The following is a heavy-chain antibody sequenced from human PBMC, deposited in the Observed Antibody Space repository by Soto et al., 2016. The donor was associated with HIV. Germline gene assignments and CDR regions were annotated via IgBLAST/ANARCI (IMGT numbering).Heavy chain of an antibody. CDR1: GYTFTGYY. CDR2: INPNSGGT. J-gene: IGHJ3*02. V-gene: IGHV1-2*02. CDR3: ARVRSGILSSSTGDGFDI. D-gene: IGHD2-15*01. Sequence: QVQLVQSGAEVKKPGASVKVSCKASGYTFTGYYMHWVRQAPGQGLEWMGWINPNSGGTNNAQKFQGRVTMTRDTSISTAYMELSRLRSDDTAVYYCARVRSGILSSSTGDGFDIWGQGTMVTVSS.